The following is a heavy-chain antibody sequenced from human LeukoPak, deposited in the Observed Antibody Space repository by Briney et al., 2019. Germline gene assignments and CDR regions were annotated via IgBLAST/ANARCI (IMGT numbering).Heavy chain of an antibody. CDR1: GGSISSSNW. J-gene: IGHJ3*02. V-gene: IGHV4-4*02. CDR3: ARTRGGIPVAFDI. Sequence: SETLSLTCAVSGGSISSSNWWSWVRQPPGKGLEWIGEIYHSGSTNYNPSLKSRVTISVDTSKNQFSLKLSSVTAADTAVYYCARTRGGIPVAFDIWGQGTMVTVSS. D-gene: IGHD3-16*01. CDR2: IYHSGST.